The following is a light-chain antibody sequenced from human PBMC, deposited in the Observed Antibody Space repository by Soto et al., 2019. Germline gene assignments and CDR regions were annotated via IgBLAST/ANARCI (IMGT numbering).Light chain of an antibody. CDR1: QSVSSY. V-gene: IGKV3-11*01. CDR3: QQRSNWPQVT. Sequence: DIVLTQSQAILSLPPGERATLSCRASQSVSSYLAWYQQKPGQAPRLLIYDASNRATGIPARFSGSGSGTDFTLTISSLEPEDFAVYYCQQRSNWPQVTFGQGTRLEIK. J-gene: IGKJ5*01. CDR2: DAS.